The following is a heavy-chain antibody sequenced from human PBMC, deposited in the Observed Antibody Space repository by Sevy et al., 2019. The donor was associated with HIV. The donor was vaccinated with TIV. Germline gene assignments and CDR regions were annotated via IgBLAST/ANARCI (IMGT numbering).Heavy chain of an antibody. V-gene: IGHV3-74*01. Sequence: GESLRLSCAASGFTFSSYWMHWVRQAPGKGLVWVSRINSDGSSTSYADSVKGRFTISRDNAKNTLYLQMNSLRAEDTAVYYCARVQASTYYYDSSGYSPFDYWGQGTLVTVSS. CDR1: GFTFSSYW. D-gene: IGHD3-22*01. J-gene: IGHJ4*02. CDR2: INSDGSST. CDR3: ARVQASTYYYDSSGYSPFDY.